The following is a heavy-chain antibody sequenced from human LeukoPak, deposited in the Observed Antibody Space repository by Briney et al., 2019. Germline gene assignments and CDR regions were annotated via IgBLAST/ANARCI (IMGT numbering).Heavy chain of an antibody. J-gene: IGHJ4*02. V-gene: IGHV3-33*06. CDR3: AKDPGGGEWWYFDY. D-gene: IGHD2-8*02. CDR1: GFTFTNYG. Sequence: PRTSLRLSSVASGFTFTNYGMHCVRQAPGKGLEWVAFIWYVGGNKYYADSVKGRFTISRANSKNTLYLQMNSLRAEDTAVYYCAKDPGGGEWWYFDYCGQGALVTVSP. CDR2: IWYVGGNK.